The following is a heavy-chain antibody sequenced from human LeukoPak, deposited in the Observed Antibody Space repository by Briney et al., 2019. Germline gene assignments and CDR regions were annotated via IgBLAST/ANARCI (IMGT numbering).Heavy chain of an antibody. CDR2: IIPILGIA. CDR3: ARGYCSSTSCSLPFIL. V-gene: IGHV1-69*02. Sequence: GASVKVSCKASGGTFSSYTISWVRQAPGQGLEWMGRIIPILGIANYAQKFQGRVTITADKSTSTAYMELSSLRSEDTAVYYCARGYCSSTSCSLPFILWGQGTLVPVSS. CDR1: GGTFSSYT. D-gene: IGHD2-2*01. J-gene: IGHJ4*02.